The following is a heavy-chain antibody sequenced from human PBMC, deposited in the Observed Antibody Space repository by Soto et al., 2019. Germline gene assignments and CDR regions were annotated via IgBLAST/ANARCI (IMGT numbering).Heavy chain of an antibody. CDR1: GYSFSDYY. D-gene: IGHD4-17*01. CDR2: INPNSGGT. J-gene: IGHJ2*01. V-gene: IGHV1-2*02. CDR3: ARGEARSSDYFHWYFDL. Sequence: QVQPVQSGAEVKKPGASVKVSCKASGYSFSDYYIHWVRQAPGQGLEWMGWINPNSGGTNSVQKFQGRVVMTTGTSITTAYMEVSRLSSDDTAIYYCARGEARSSDYFHWYFDLWGRGTLVTVTS.